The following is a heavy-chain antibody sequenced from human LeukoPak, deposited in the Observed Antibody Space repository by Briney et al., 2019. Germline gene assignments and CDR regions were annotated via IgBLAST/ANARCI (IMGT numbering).Heavy chain of an antibody. J-gene: IGHJ5*02. CDR3: ARHLSSYGVPQPFDP. CDR1: GGSVTTGTYH. CDR2: VYFDGGT. D-gene: IGHD6-6*01. Sequence: PSETLSLTCSVSGGSVTTGTYHWAWIRQPPGKGLEWIGSVYFDGGTHYNRSLQSRVAISVDTSKNQYSLRLSSVTAADTAVYYCARHLSSYGVPQPFDPWGQGTLVSVSS. V-gene: IGHV4-39*07.